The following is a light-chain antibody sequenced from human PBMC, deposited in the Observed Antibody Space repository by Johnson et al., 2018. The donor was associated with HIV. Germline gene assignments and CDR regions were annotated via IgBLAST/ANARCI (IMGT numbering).Light chain of an antibody. Sequence: QSVLTQPPSVSAAPGQKVTISCSGSSSNIGRNYVSWYQQLPGTAPKLLLFDNNKRPSGITDRFSASKSGPSATLGITGLQTGDEADYYCGTWDSSLSAYVFGTGTKVTVL. V-gene: IGLV1-51*01. CDR2: DNN. J-gene: IGLJ1*01. CDR3: GTWDSSLSAYV. CDR1: SSNIGRNY.